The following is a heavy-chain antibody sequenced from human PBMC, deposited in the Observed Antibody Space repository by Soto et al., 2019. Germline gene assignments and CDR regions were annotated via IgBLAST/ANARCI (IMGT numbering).Heavy chain of an antibody. Sequence: ASVKASSKASGYTFTSYGISCVRQALGQGLEWMEWISAYNGNTNYAQKIQGRVTMTTDTSTSTAYMELRSLRSDDTAVYYCSRSYPYSVGVPAAMRSWFDPWGQGTLVTVSS. CDR3: SRSYPYSVGVPAAMRSWFDP. J-gene: IGHJ5*02. V-gene: IGHV1-18*01. CDR1: GYTFTSYG. CDR2: ISAYNGNT. D-gene: IGHD2-2*01.